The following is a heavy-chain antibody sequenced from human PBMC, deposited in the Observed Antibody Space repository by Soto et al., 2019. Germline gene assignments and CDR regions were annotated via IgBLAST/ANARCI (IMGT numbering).Heavy chain of an antibody. Sequence: PGGSLRLSCAASGFTFSSYGMHWVRQAPGKGLEWVAVIWYDGSNKYYADSVKGRFTISRDNSKNTLYLQMNSLRAEDTAVYYCASRSPWEFSGWFDPWGQGTLVTVSS. D-gene: IGHD3-10*01. CDR1: GFTFSSYG. CDR3: ASRSPWEFSGWFDP. CDR2: IWYDGSNK. V-gene: IGHV3-33*01. J-gene: IGHJ5*02.